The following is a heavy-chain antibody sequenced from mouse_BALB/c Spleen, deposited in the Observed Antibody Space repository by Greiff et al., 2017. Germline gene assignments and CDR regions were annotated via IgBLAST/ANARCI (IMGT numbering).Heavy chain of an antibody. CDR3: ASDVSWFAY. CDR2: ISSGGSYT. V-gene: IGHV5-9-4*01. J-gene: IGHJ3*01. Sequence: EVQLVESGGGLVKPGGSLKLSCAASGFTFSSYAMSWVRQSPEKRLEWVAEISSGGSYTYYPDTVTGRFTISRDNAKNTLYLEMSSLRSEDTAMYYCASDVSWFAYWGQGTLVTVSA. CDR1: GFTFSSYA.